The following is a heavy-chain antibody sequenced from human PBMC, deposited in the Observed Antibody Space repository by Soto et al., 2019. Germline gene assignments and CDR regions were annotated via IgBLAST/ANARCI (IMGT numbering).Heavy chain of an antibody. CDR2: FDPEDGET. CDR1: GYTLTELS. D-gene: IGHD6-6*01. J-gene: IGHJ3*02. CDR3: ATASHSAARGAFDI. V-gene: IGHV1-24*01. Sequence: ASVKVSCKVSGYTLTELSMHWVRQAPGKGLEWMGGFDPEDGETIYAQKFQGRVTMTEDTSTDTAYMELSSLRSEDTAVYYCATASHSAARGAFDIWGQGTMVTVSS.